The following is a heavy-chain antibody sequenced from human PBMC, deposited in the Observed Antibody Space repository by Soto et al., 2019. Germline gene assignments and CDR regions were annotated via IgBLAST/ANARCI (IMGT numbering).Heavy chain of an antibody. CDR3: ARVPKVYDILTGYYSVYLDY. V-gene: IGHV3-43*01. J-gene: IGHJ4*02. Sequence: SMRLPCAASGLNCVDFTMHWVRQATRKGLEWVSLISWDGGSTYYADSVKGRFTISRDNSKNTLYLQMNSLRAEDTAVYYCARVPKVYDILTGYYSVYLDYWGEGTLVTGS. CDR2: ISWDGGST. CDR1: GLNCVDFT. D-gene: IGHD3-9*01.